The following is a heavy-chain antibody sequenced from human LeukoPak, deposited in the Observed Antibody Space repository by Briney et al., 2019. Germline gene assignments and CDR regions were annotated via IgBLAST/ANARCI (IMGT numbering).Heavy chain of an antibody. CDR1: GYSISSGYY. J-gene: IGHJ3*02. CDR2: IYHSGST. V-gene: IGHV4-38-2*02. D-gene: IGHD4-17*01. CDR3: ARATTLTTVTTPHAFDI. Sequence: SETLSLTCTVSGYSISSGYYWGWIRQPPGKGLEWIGSIYHSGSTYYNPSLKSRVTISVDTSKNQFSLKLSSVTAADTAVYYCARATTLTTVTTPHAFDIWGQGTMVTVSS.